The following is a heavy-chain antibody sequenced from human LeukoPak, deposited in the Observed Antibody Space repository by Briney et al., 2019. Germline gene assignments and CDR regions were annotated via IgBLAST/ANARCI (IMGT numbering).Heavy chain of an antibody. Sequence: GRSLRLSCAASGFPFSSFPMHWVRQAPGKGLEWVTVISYDGGNRYYADSVKGRLTISRDNSKNTLYLQMNSLRAEDTAMYYCARASFDTSAYYYFDYWGQGTLVTVSS. CDR3: ARASFDTSAYYYFDY. D-gene: IGHD3-22*01. J-gene: IGHJ4*02. V-gene: IGHV3-30-3*01. CDR2: ISYDGGNR. CDR1: GFPFSSFP.